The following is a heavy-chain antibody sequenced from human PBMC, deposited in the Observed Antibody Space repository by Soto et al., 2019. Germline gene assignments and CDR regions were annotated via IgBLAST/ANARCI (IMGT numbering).Heavy chain of an antibody. Sequence: ESGGGLVQPGGSLRLSCAASGFTFSSYEMNWVRQAPGKGLEWVSYISSSGSTIYYADSVKGRFTISRDNAKNSLYLQMNSLRAEDTAVYYCARDGGATRLKPFDYWGQGTLVTVSS. CDR2: ISSSGSTI. CDR1: GFTFSSYE. V-gene: IGHV3-48*03. D-gene: IGHD1-26*01. CDR3: ARDGGATRLKPFDY. J-gene: IGHJ4*02.